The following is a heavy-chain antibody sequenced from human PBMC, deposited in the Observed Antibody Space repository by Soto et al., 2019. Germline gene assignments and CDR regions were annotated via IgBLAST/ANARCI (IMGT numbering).Heavy chain of an antibody. CDR2: INSDGSST. D-gene: IGHD3-3*01. J-gene: IGHJ6*02. CDR3: ASVRFLEWLPGGGEDV. CDR1: GFTFSSYW. V-gene: IGHV3-74*01. Sequence: GGSLRLSCAASGFTFSSYWMHWVRQAPGKGLVWVSRINSDGSSTSYADSVKGRFTISRDNAKNTLYLQMNSLRAEDTAVYYCASVRFLEWLPGGGEDVWGQGTTVTISS.